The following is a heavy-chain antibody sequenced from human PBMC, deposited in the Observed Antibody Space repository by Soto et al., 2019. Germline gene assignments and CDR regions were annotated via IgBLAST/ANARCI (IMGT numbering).Heavy chain of an antibody. D-gene: IGHD6-6*01. J-gene: IGHJ6*02. Sequence: QVQLVQSGAEVKKPGSSVKVSCKASGGTFSSYAISWVRQAPGQGLEWMGGIIPIFGIANYAQKFQGRVTITADESTSTAYMELSSLSSEDTAVYYCARPYSSSPGRSYYYGMDVWGQGTTVTVSS. CDR1: GGTFSSYA. V-gene: IGHV1-69*12. CDR3: ARPYSSSPGRSYYYGMDV. CDR2: IIPIFGIA.